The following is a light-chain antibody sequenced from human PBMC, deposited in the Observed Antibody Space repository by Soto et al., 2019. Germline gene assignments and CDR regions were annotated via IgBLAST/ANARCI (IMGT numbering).Light chain of an antibody. V-gene: IGLV2-14*03. CDR1: SSDVGAYNH. CDR3: SSFTSGGTWV. J-gene: IGLJ3*02. Sequence: QSVLTQPASVSGSPGQSITISCTGTSSDVGAYNHVSWYQQHPGKVPKVMIYEVNNRPSGVSNRFSASKSGNTASLTIPGLQAEDEATYYCSSFTSGGTWVFGGGTKLTVL. CDR2: EVN.